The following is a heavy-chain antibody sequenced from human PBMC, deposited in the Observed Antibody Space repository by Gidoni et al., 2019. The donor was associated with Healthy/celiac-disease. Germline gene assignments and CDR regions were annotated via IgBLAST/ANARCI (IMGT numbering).Heavy chain of an antibody. CDR2: IYYSGST. J-gene: IGHJ4*02. Sequence: QVQLQESGPGLVKPSPSLSLTCTVSCGSISSGGYYWSWIRQHPGQGLEWIGYIYYSGSTYYNPSLKSRVTISVDTSKNQFSLKLSDVTAADTAVYYCARAETTGYFDYWGQGTLVTVSS. V-gene: IGHV4-31*03. D-gene: IGHD1-1*01. CDR1: CGSISSGGYY. CDR3: ARAETTGYFDY.